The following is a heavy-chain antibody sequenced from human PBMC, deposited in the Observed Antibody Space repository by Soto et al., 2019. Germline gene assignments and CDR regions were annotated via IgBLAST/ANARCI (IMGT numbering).Heavy chain of an antibody. V-gene: IGHV3-48*01. J-gene: IGHJ4*02. Sequence: GGSLRLSCAASGFTFSSYSMNWVRQAPGKGLEWVSYISSSSSTIYYADSVKGRFTISRDNAKNSLYLQMNSLRAEDTAVYYCARAPITMVLDYWGQGTLVTVSS. CDR1: GFTFSSYS. D-gene: IGHD3-10*01. CDR3: ARAPITMVLDY. CDR2: ISSSSSTI.